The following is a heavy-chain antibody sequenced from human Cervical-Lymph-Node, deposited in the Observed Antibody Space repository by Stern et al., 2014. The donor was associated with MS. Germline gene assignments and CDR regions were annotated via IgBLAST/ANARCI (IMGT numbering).Heavy chain of an antibody. J-gene: IGHJ3*02. CDR1: GGSISRGGYY. V-gene: IGHV4-31*01. D-gene: IGHD5-18*01. Sequence: VQLVESGPGLVKPSQTLSLTCTVSGGSISRGGYYWSWIRQHPGKGLEWIGYIYYSGSTYYNPSLKSLVTISVDTSKNQFSLKLSSVTAADTAVYYCARWIQLWYHDAFDIWGQGTMVTVSS. CDR2: IYYSGST. CDR3: ARWIQLWYHDAFDI.